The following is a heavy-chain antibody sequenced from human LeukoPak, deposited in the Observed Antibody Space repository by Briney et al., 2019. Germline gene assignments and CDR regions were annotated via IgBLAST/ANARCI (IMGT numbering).Heavy chain of an antibody. Sequence: SETLSLTCTVSGVSISSYYWSWIRQPPGKGLEWIGYIYYSGSTNYNPSLKSRVTISVDTSKNQFSLKLSSVTAADTAVYYCARGSATYYYDSEFDYWGQGTLVTVSS. CDR3: ARGSATYYYDSEFDY. V-gene: IGHV4-59*01. J-gene: IGHJ4*02. CDR2: IYYSGST. CDR1: GVSISSYY. D-gene: IGHD3-22*01.